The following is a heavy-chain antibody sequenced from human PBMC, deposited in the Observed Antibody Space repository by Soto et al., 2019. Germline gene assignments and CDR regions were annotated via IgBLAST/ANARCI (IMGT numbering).Heavy chain of an antibody. Sequence: SETLSLTCAVYGGSFSCYDLSWIRQPPGKGLEWIGEINHSGSTNYNPSLKSRVTISVDTSKNQFSLKLSSVTAADTAVYYCARYKSNYYYGMDVWGQGTTVTVSS. D-gene: IGHD1-20*01. CDR3: ARYKSNYYYGMDV. CDR2: INHSGST. CDR1: GGSFSCYD. J-gene: IGHJ6*02. V-gene: IGHV4-34*01.